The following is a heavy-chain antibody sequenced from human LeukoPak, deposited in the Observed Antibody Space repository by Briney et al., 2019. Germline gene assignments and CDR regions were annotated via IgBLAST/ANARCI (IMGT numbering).Heavy chain of an antibody. CDR2: INHSGST. CDR3: ARTYYGSGSLDYYYYYMDV. D-gene: IGHD3-10*01. Sequence: SETLSLTCAVYGGSFSGYYWSWIRQPPGKGLEWIGEINHSGSTNYNPSLKSRVTISVDTSKNQFSLKLSSVTAADAAVYYCARTYYGSGSLDYYYYYMDVWGKGTTVTVSS. CDR1: GGSFSGYY. J-gene: IGHJ6*03. V-gene: IGHV4-34*01.